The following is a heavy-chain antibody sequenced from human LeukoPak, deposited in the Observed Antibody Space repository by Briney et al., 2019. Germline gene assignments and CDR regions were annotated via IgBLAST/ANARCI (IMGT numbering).Heavy chain of an antibody. CDR2: INHSGST. CDR3: ARGIAQSGGYYYMDV. D-gene: IGHD1-26*01. V-gene: IGHV4-34*01. J-gene: IGHJ6*03. CDR1: GGSFSGYY. Sequence: SETLSLTCAVYGGSFSGYYWSWIRQPPGKGLEWIGEINHSGSTNYNPSLKSRVTISVDTSKNQFSLKLSSVTAADTAVYYCARGIAQSGGYYYMDVWGKGTTVTISS.